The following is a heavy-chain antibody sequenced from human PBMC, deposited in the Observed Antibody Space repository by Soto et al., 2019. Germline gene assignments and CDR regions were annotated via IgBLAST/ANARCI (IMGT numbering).Heavy chain of an antibody. CDR2: IYAGDSET. CDR3: ARKEMSSGMDV. CDR1: GYIFTSYW. J-gene: IGHJ6*02. Sequence: VESLKISCKGSGYIFTSYWIFCVLQMPGKVLEWMGNIYAGDSETRYSPSFRRQVTFSVDKSLSTAYLQWSSLKASDTAMYYCARKEMSSGMDVWGQGTTVTVSS. D-gene: IGHD1-26*01. V-gene: IGHV5-51*01.